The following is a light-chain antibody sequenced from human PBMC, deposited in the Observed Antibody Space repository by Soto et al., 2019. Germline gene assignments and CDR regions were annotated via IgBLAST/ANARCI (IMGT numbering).Light chain of an antibody. CDR3: AAWDDSLNGLFV. CDR1: SSHIGTYA. J-gene: IGLJ1*01. CDR2: DNN. V-gene: IGLV1-44*01. Sequence: SAPAQPTPPSWAPRPGGTLSFFWKSSHIGTYAVNWYQQLPGTAPKLLIYDNNQRPSGVPDRLSGSKSGTSASLAISGLQSEDEADYYCAAWDDSLNGLFVFGPGTKVTVL.